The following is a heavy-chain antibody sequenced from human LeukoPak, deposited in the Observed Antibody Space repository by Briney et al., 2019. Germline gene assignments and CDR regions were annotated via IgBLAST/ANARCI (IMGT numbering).Heavy chain of an antibody. V-gene: IGHV3-53*01. CDR2: IYSGGST. J-gene: IGHJ3*02. D-gene: IGHD6-13*01. CDR1: GFTFSSNY. CDR3: ARDAYSSSWYSMGAFDI. Sequence: GGSLRLSCAASGFTFSSNYMSWVRQAPGKGLEWVSVIYSGGSTYYADSVKGRFTISRDNSKNTLYLQMNSLRAEDTAVYYCARDAYSSSWYSMGAFDIWGQGTMVTVSS.